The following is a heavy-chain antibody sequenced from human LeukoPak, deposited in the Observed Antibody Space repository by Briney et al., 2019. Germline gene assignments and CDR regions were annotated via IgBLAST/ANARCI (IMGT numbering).Heavy chain of an antibody. CDR3: ARQMDTATVTGHYYYYMDV. CDR1: GGSISSSSYY. Sequence: ASETLSLTCTVSGGSISSSSYYWGWIRQPPGKGLEWIGSIYYSGSTYYNPSLKSRVTIFVDTSKNQFSLKVSSVTAADTAVYYCARQMDTATVTGHYYYYMDVWGKGTTVTVSS. J-gene: IGHJ6*03. V-gene: IGHV4-39*01. CDR2: IYYSGST. D-gene: IGHD5-18*01.